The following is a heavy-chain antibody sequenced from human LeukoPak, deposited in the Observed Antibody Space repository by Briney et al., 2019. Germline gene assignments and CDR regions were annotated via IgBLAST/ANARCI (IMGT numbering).Heavy chain of an antibody. CDR1: GYIFTSYW. D-gene: IGHD3-10*01. J-gene: IGHJ4*02. V-gene: IGHV5-51*01. CDR2: IYSCDSDT. Sequence: GESLKISCKCSGYIFTSYWIGWVRQMPRKGLEWMGIIYSCDSDTRYSPSFQGQVTISADKSISTAYLQWSSLKASDTAMYYCARFYGSGRLFDYWGQGTLVTVSS. CDR3: ARFYGSGRLFDY.